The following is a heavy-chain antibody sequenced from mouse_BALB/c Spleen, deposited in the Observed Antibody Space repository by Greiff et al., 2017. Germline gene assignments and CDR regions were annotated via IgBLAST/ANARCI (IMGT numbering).Heavy chain of an antibody. Sequence: EVQRVESGGGLVQPGGSLRLSCATSGFTFTDYYMSWVRQPPGKALEWLGFIRNKANGYTTEYSASVKGRFTISRDNSQSILYLQMNTLRAEDSATYYCARDGHYYGSSYDAMDYWGQGTSVTVSS. CDR3: ARDGHYYGSSYDAMDY. V-gene: IGHV7-3*02. J-gene: IGHJ4*01. D-gene: IGHD1-1*01. CDR1: GFTFTDYY. CDR2: IRNKANGYTT.